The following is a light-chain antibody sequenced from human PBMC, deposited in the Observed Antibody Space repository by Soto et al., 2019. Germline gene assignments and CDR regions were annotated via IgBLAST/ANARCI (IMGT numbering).Light chain of an antibody. CDR2: AVS. CDR1: QSISKY. V-gene: IGKV1-39*01. Sequence: IQMTQSPSSLSASVGDRVTITCRASQSISKYLNWYQQKPGKAPSLLMYAVSSLQGGVPPRFSGSASGTNFSLTIAGLQREDFATYHCQQSYRTPYTFGQGTKLEIK. CDR3: QQSYRTPYT. J-gene: IGKJ2*01.